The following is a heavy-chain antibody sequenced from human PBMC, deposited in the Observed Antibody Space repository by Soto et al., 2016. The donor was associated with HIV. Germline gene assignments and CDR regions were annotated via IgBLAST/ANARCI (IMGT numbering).Heavy chain of an antibody. J-gene: IGHJ4*02. V-gene: IGHV3-74*01. CDR3: VRGIRSEDNSAGLFNY. CDR2: ISGDGTSI. Sequence: EVQLVESGGGVIPPGGSLKVSCTASGLKFNSFWMSWVRQTPGKGLMWVSHISGDGTSINYADFVKGRFIISRDNAKKSLYLQMNSLTVEDTGIYYCVRGIRSEDNSAGLFNYWGQGNPGHRLL. CDR1: GLKFNSFW. D-gene: IGHD1-1*01.